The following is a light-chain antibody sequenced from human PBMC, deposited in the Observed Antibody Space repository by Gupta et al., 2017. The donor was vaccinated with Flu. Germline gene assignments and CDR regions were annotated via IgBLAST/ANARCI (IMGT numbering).Light chain of an antibody. CDR3: HSYDSNLGRPV. Sequence: QSVLTQPPSVSGPPGQRVTISCTGSSSNIGSGYNVQWYQQLPGAAPKLLIYGSSDRPSGVPDRFSGSKSGTSASLAITGLQAEDEADYYCHSYDSNLGRPVFGGGTKLTVL. CDR2: GSS. V-gene: IGLV1-40*01. CDR1: SSNIGSGYN. J-gene: IGLJ3*02.